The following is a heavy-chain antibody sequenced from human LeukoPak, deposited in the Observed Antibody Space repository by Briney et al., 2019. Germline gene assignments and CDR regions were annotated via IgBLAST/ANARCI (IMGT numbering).Heavy chain of an antibody. CDR2: ISAYNGNT. J-gene: IGHJ4*02. Sequence: ASVKVSCTASGYTFTSYGISWVRRAPGQGLEWMGWISAYNGNTNYAQKLQGRVTMTTDTSTSTAYMELRSLRSDDTAVYYCASSRAGGYFDYWGQGTLVTVSS. CDR3: ASSRAGGYFDY. V-gene: IGHV1-18*04. CDR1: GYTFTSYG. D-gene: IGHD3-16*01.